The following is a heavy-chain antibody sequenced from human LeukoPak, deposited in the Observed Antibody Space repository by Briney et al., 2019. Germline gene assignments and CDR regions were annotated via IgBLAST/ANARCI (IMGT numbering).Heavy chain of an antibody. V-gene: IGHV3-7*01. D-gene: IGHD5-24*01. J-gene: IGHJ4*02. CDR1: GFTFSSYW. CDR2: IKQDGSEK. Sequence: GGSLRLSCAASGFTFSSYWMSWVRQAPGKGLEWVANIKQDGSEKYYVDSVKGRFTISRDNAKNSLYLQMNSLRAEDTAVYYCARERDGYQPFFDYWGQGTLVTVSS. CDR3: ARERDGYQPFFDY.